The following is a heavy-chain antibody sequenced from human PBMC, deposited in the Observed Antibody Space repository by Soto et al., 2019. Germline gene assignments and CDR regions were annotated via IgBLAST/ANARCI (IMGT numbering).Heavy chain of an antibody. D-gene: IGHD2-2*01. CDR2: ISLYSDGT. CDR1: GYTFSNYG. CDR3: ARVVPGAEAWFGP. Sequence: ASVKVSCRTSGYTFSNYGITWVRQAPGQPLEWLGWISLYSDGTNYAQKFQGRVSMTTDTSTTTAYMELRSLRSDDTAVYYCARVVPGAEAWFGPWGQGTLVTVSS. V-gene: IGHV1-18*01. J-gene: IGHJ5*02.